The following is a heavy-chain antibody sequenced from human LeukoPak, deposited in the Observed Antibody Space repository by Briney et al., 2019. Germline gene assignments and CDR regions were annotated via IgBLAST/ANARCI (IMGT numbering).Heavy chain of an antibody. CDR1: GFTFSNYE. D-gene: IGHD2-15*01. V-gene: IGHV3-48*03. CDR2: TTSTGFTK. J-gene: IGHJ4*02. Sequence: GGSLRLSCAASGFTFSNYEMSWVRQAPGKGLEWISYTTSTGFTKYYADSVRGRFTISRDNAKNSLYLQMNSLRAEDTAVYYCARGFCSGGTCYFLIAFDYWGQGTLVTVPS. CDR3: ARGFCSGGTCYFLIAFDY.